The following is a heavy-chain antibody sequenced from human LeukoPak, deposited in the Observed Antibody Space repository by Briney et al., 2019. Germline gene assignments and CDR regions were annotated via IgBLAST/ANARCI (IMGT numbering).Heavy chain of an antibody. V-gene: IGHV3-23*01. Sequence: GGSLRLSCAASGFTFSSYAMSWVRQAPGKGLEWVSAISGSGGSTYYADSVKGRFTISRDNSKNTLYLQMNSLRAEDTAVYYCARATTVTSDYYYYGMDVWGQGTTVTVSS. CDR2: ISGSGGST. CDR1: GFTFSSYA. J-gene: IGHJ6*02. D-gene: IGHD4-11*01. CDR3: ARATTVTSDYYYYGMDV.